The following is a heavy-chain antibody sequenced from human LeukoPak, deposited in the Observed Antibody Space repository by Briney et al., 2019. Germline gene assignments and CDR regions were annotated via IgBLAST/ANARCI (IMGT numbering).Heavy chain of an antibody. CDR2: ISYDGSNK. J-gene: IGHJ4*02. CDR3: ARGFSIGVVVAGTNY. Sequence: GRSLRLSCAASGFTFSSYAMHWVRQAPGKGLEWVAVISYDGSNKYYADSVKGRFTISRDNSKNTLYLQMNSLRAEDTAVYYCARGFSIGVVVAGTNYWGQGTLVTVSS. V-gene: IGHV3-30-3*01. D-gene: IGHD6-19*01. CDR1: GFTFSSYA.